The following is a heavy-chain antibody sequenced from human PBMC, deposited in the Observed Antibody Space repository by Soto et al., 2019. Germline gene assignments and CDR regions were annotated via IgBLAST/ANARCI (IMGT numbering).Heavy chain of an antibody. D-gene: IGHD6-13*01. J-gene: IGHJ6*02. V-gene: IGHV3-53*01. CDR2: IYSGGNT. CDR3: ARGPAATAYYYYGMDV. Sequence: EVQLVESGGGLIQPGGSLRLSCAASGITVSSNYMSWVRQAPGKGLEWVSVIYSGGNTYYADSVKGRFTFSRDNSRNTLYLQMNSLRAEDTAVYYCARGPAATAYYYYGMDVWGQGTMVTVSS. CDR1: GITVSSNY.